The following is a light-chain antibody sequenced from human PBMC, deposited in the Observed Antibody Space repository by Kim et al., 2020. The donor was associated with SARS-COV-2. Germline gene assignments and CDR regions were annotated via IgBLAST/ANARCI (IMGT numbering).Light chain of an antibody. J-gene: IGLJ2*01. CDR1: RSNLGAYYD. V-gene: IGLV1-40*01. Sequence: QSVLTQTSSVSGAPGQSVTISCTGTRSNLGAYYDVNWYQQFPGTAPKLIIYKNNNRPSGVPDRFSGSKSDTSASLDITGLQGEDEADYYCQSYDSILSSVIFGGGTQLTVL. CDR2: KNN. CDR3: QSYDSILSSVI.